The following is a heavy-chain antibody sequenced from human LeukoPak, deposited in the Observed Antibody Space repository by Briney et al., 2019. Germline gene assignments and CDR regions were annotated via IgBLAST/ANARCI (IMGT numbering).Heavy chain of an antibody. V-gene: IGHV4-59*01. J-gene: IGHJ3*02. CDR3: ARAVEMATMDI. Sequence: SSETLSLTCTVSGGSLSSYYGRWIRQPPGEGLEWIGYIYYSGSTNYNPSLKSRVTISVDTSKNQFSLKLSSVTAADTAVYYCARAVEMATMDIWGQGTMVTVSS. CDR2: IYYSGST. CDR1: GGSLSSYY. D-gene: IGHD5-24*01.